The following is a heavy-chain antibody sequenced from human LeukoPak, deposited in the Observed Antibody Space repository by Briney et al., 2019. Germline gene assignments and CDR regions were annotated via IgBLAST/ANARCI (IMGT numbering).Heavy chain of an antibody. Sequence: ASVKVSCKASGYTFTGYYMHWVRQAPGQGLEWMGWINPNSGGTNYAQKFQGGVTMTRDTSIGTAYMELNRLRSDDTAVYYCARGSYDSSDFEYFHHWGQGTLVTVSS. CDR3: ARGSYDSSDFEYFHH. V-gene: IGHV1-2*02. D-gene: IGHD3-22*01. CDR1: GYTFTGYY. CDR2: INPNSGGT. J-gene: IGHJ1*01.